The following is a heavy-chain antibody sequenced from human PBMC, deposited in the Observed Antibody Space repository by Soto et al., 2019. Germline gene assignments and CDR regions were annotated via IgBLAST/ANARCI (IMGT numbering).Heavy chain of an antibody. D-gene: IGHD4-17*01. CDR1: GGSISINDYY. CDR2: IYFTGNT. Sequence: SETLSLTCTVSGGSISINDYYWSWIRQPPGKGLEWIGYIYFTGNTYYNPSLKSRVTISVDTSKNQFSLKLSSVTAADTAVYYCARETAYGGNSFAYWGQGTLVTVSS. V-gene: IGHV4-30-4*01. CDR3: ARETAYGGNSFAY. J-gene: IGHJ4*02.